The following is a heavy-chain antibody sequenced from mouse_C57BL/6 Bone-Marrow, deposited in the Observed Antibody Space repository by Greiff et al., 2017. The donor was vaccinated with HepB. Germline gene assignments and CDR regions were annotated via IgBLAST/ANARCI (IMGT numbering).Heavy chain of an antibody. CDR1: GYAFSSSW. Sequence: VQRVESGPELVKPGASVKISCKASGYAFSSSWMNWVKQRPGKGLEWIGRIYPGDGDTNYNGKFKGKATLTADKSSSTAYMQLSSLTSEDSAVYFCARSGSITTVPLDYWGQGTTLTVSS. CDR3: ARSGSITTVPLDY. D-gene: IGHD1-1*01. J-gene: IGHJ2*01. V-gene: IGHV1-82*01. CDR2: IYPGDGDT.